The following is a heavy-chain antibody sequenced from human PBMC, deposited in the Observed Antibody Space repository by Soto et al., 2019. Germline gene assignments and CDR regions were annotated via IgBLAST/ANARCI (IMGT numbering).Heavy chain of an antibody. D-gene: IGHD3-22*01. CDR1: GGSISSGGYY. V-gene: IGHV4-31*03. J-gene: IGHJ5*02. Sequence: SETLSLTCTVSGGSISSGGYYWNWTRQHPGKGLEWIAYIYYTGTTYYNPSLKSRVTISIDRSNNQFSLMLSSVTAADTAVYYCAKDPSYYYERDNWFDPWGQGTLVTVSS. CDR3: AKDPSYYYERDNWFDP. CDR2: IYYTGTT.